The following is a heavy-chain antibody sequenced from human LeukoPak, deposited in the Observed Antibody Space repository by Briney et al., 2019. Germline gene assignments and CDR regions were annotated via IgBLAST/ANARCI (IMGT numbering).Heavy chain of an antibody. V-gene: IGHV4-34*01. Sequence: SETLSLTCAVYGGSFSGYYWSWLRQPPGKGLKWIGEINHSGSTNYNPSLKSRVTISVDTSKNQFSLKLSSVTAADTAVYHCARAPYSSSTHWYFDLWGRGTLVTVSS. CDR1: GGSFSGYY. D-gene: IGHD6-6*01. CDR2: INHSGST. CDR3: ARAPYSSSTHWYFDL. J-gene: IGHJ2*01.